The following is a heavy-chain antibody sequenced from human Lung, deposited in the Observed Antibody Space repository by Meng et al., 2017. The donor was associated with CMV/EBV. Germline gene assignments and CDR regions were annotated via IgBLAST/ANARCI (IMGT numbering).Heavy chain of an antibody. D-gene: IGHD3-22*01. CDR1: GFTFSSYT. Sequence: GESLKISCAASGFTFSSYTMNWVRQAPGKGLEWVSYISSSGSTKYYADSLRGRFTVSRDNAKNSLFLQMNSLRADGTAVYYCARSLFDSNDPFDYWGQGTXVTVSS. V-gene: IGHV3-48*04. J-gene: IGHJ4*02. CDR3: ARSLFDSNDPFDY. CDR2: ISSSGSTK.